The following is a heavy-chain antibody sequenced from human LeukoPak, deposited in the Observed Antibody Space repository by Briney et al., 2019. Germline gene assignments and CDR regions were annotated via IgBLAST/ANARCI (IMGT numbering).Heavy chain of an antibody. CDR1: GGTFSSYA. V-gene: IGHV1-69*06. J-gene: IGHJ3*02. CDR3: ARGRANWGLAFDI. CDR2: IIPIFGTA. D-gene: IGHD7-27*01. Sequence: SVKVSCKASGGTFSSYAISWVRQAPGQGLEWMGGIIPIFGTANYAQKFQGRVTITADKSTSTAYMELSSLRSEDTAVYYCARGRANWGLAFDIWGQGTMVTVSS.